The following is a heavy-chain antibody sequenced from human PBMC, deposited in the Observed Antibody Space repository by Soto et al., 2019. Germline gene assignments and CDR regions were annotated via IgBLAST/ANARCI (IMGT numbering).Heavy chain of an antibody. J-gene: IGHJ6*02. V-gene: IGHV3-30-3*01. CDR3: ARDKVANYYYYGMDV. CDR1: GFTFSSYA. D-gene: IGHD5-12*01. Sequence: QVQLVESGGGVVQPGRSLRLSCAASGFTFSSYAMHWVRQAPGKGLEWVAVLSYDGSNKYYADSVKGRFTISRDNPKKTLYLQMNSLRAEDTALYYCARDKVANYYYYGMDVWGQGTTVIVS. CDR2: LSYDGSNK.